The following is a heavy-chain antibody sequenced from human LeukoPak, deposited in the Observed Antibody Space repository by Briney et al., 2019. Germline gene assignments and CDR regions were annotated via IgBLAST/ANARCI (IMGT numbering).Heavy chain of an antibody. J-gene: IGHJ4*02. CDR1: GFTFSSYG. Sequence: PGGSLRLSCAASGFTFSSYGMHWVRQAPGKGLEWVAFIRYDGSNKYYADSVKGRFSISRDNSKNTLYLQMNSLRAEDTAVYYCAKGNVDLGYSYADYWGQGTLVTVSS. V-gene: IGHV3-30*02. D-gene: IGHD5-18*01. CDR3: AKGNVDLGYSYADY. CDR2: IRYDGSNK.